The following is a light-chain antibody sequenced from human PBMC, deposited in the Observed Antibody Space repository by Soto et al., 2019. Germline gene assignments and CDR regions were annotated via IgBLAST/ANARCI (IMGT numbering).Light chain of an antibody. J-gene: IGKJ4*01. Sequence: DIQMTQSPSSLSASVGDRVTITCRASQNISNYLNWYQQEPGKAPKVLIYAASSLQSGVPSRFSGSGSGTDFTLTISSLQPEDFASYFCQHSFNTPLTFGGGTKVDIK. CDR2: AAS. CDR3: QHSFNTPLT. V-gene: IGKV1-39*01. CDR1: QNISNY.